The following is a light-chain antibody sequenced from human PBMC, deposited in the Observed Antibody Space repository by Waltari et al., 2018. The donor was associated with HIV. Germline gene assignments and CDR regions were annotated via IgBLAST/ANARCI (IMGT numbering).Light chain of an antibody. Sequence: SSELTQPPSVSVSPGQTASITCSGDRLGDEYVSWYQQKPGQYPVLVIYQDTKPPSGIPERCSCADSANAVTLSSGGTQAMDEAYYYCQAWDSNTAVFGGGTKLTVL. CDR3: QAWDSNTAV. V-gene: IGLV3-1*01. CDR1: RLGDEY. J-gene: IGLJ2*01. CDR2: QDT.